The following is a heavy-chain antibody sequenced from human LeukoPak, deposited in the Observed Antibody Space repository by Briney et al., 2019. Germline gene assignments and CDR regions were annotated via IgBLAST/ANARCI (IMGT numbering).Heavy chain of an antibody. J-gene: IGHJ3*02. D-gene: IGHD2-8*01. Sequence: PSETLSLTCTVSGGSISSYYWSWIRQPPGKGLEWIGEINHSGSTNYNPSLKSRVTISVDTSKNQFSLKLSSVTAADTAVYYCARRYCTNGVCYPATVTRGAFDIWGQGTMVTVSS. CDR2: INHSGST. CDR3: ARRYCTNGVCYPATVTRGAFDI. CDR1: GGSISSYY. V-gene: IGHV4-34*01.